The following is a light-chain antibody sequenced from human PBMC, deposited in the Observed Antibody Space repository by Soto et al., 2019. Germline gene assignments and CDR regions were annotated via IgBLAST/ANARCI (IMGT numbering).Light chain of an antibody. Sequence: QSALTQPASVSGSPGQSITISCTGTSSDVGRYNYVSWYQHHPGKAPKLIIYEVSNRPSGVSNRFSGSKSGNTASLTISGLQTEDEADYYCRSYTTSSTQVFGGGTKLTVL. J-gene: IGLJ2*01. CDR1: SSDVGRYNY. CDR2: EVS. CDR3: RSYTTSSTQV. V-gene: IGLV2-14*01.